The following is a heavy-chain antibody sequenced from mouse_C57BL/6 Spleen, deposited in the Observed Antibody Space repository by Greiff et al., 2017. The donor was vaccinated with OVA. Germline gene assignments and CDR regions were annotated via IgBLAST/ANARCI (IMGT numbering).Heavy chain of an antibody. CDR1: GFTFTDYY. D-gene: IGHD4-1*01. CDR3: ARYPWDSYFDY. Sequence: EVMLVESGGGLVQPGGSLSLSCAASGFTFTDYYMSWVRQPPGKALEWLGFIRNKANGYTTEYSASVKGRFTISRDNSQSILYLQMNALRAEDSATYYCARYPWDSYFDYWGQGTTLTVSS. J-gene: IGHJ2*01. V-gene: IGHV7-3*01. CDR2: IRNKANGYTT.